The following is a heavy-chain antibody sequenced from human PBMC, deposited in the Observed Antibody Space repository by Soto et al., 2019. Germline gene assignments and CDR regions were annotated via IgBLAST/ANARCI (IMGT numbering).Heavy chain of an antibody. V-gene: IGHV5-51*01. CDR3: ARQIYDSDTGPNFQYYFDS. Sequence: GESLKISCQGSGYRYTSSSIGWVRQMPGKGLVWLGNVYPSDSDVRYGPSFRGHVTISVTKSITTVFLQWSSLRASDTAMYYCARQIYDSDTGPNFQYYFDSWGQGTPVTVSS. D-gene: IGHD3-22*01. CDR2: VYPSDSDV. CDR1: GYRYTSSS. J-gene: IGHJ4*02.